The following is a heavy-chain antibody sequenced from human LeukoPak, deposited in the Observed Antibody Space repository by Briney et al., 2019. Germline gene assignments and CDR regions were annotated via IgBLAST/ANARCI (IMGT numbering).Heavy chain of an antibody. CDR1: GFTFSDYN. D-gene: IGHD5-18*01. Sequence: GGSLRLSCAAAGFTFSDYNMNWVRQPPGKGLEWVSYISSSSSTIYYADSVKGRLTISRDNAKNSLYLQMSSLRAEDTAVYYCARAYSGYTYGYHYWGQGTLVTVSS. J-gene: IGHJ4*02. CDR3: ARAYSGYTYGYHY. V-gene: IGHV3-48*01. CDR2: ISSSSSTI.